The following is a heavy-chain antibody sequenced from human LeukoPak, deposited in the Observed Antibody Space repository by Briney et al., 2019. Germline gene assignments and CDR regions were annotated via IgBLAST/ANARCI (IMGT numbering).Heavy chain of an antibody. CDR1: GFTFSSYA. J-gene: IGHJ4*02. CDR2: ISGSGGST. CDR3: AKDLGVVITYYFDY. Sequence: GGSLRLSCAASGFTFSSYAMSWVRQAPGKGLEWLSAISGSGGSTYYADSVKGRFTISRDNSKNTLYLQMNSLRAEDTAVYYCAKDLGVVITYYFDYWGQGTLVTVSS. D-gene: IGHD3-3*01. V-gene: IGHV3-23*01.